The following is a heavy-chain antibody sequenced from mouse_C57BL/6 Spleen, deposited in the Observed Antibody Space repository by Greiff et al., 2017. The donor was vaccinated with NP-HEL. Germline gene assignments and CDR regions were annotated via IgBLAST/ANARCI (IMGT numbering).Heavy chain of an antibody. CDR1: GYSITSGYD. Sequence: EVKLLESGPGMVKPSQSLSLTCTVTGYSITSGYDWHWIRHFPGNKLEWMGYISYSGSTNYNPSLKSRISITHDTSKNHFFLKLNSVTTEDTATYYCARERDYGYFDYWGQGTTLTVSS. J-gene: IGHJ2*01. CDR3: ARERDYGYFDY. V-gene: IGHV3-1*01. D-gene: IGHD2-4*01. CDR2: ISYSGST.